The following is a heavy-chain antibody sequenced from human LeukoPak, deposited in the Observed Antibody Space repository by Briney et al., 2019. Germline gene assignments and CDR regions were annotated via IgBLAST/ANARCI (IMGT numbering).Heavy chain of an antibody. J-gene: IGHJ3*02. CDR2: ASGDGGRV. Sequence: GGSLRLSCAASGFTFNNYVMHWVRQGPGKGLEWVSLASGDGGRVYYADSMKGRFTISRDNSKNSLYLQMNSLRTEDTALYYCAKGAGYNNGDASDIWGLGTMVTVSS. V-gene: IGHV3-43*02. CDR3: AKGAGYNNGDASDI. CDR1: GFTFNNYV. D-gene: IGHD5-24*01.